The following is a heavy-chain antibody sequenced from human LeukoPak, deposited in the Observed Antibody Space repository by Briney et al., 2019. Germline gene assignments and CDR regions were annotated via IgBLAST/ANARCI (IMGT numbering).Heavy chain of an antibody. J-gene: IGHJ6*02. CDR3: AGEAGSTPDYYYGMDV. CDR1: GYTFTSYG. CDR2: ISAYNGNT. D-gene: IGHD4-23*01. V-gene: IGHV1-18*01. Sequence: GASVKVSCKASGYTFTSYGISWVRQAPGQGLEWMGWISAYNGNTNYAQKLQGRVTMTTDTSTSTAYMELRSLRSDDTAVYYCAGEAGSTPDYYYGMDVWGQGTTVTVSS.